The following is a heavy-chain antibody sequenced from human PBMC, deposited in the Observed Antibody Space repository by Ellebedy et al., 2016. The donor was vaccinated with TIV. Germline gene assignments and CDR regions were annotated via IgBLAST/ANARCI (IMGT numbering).Heavy chain of an antibody. CDR2: ISDTSI. CDR1: GFVFSSYT. J-gene: IGHJ4*02. CDR3: VTAEAARVSPNY. Sequence: GESLKISCAASGFVFSSYTMNWVRQAPGKGLEWVSFISDTSIYYADAVEGRFTISRDNAKNSLYLQMNTLRAEDTAVYFCVTAEAARVSPNYWGQGTLVTVSS. V-gene: IGHV3-21*04. D-gene: IGHD6-6*01.